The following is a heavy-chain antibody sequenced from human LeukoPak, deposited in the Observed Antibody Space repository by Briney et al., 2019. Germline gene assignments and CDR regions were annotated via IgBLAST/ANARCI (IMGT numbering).Heavy chain of an antibody. CDR3: AREVADYGGYYYYHYMDV. CDR1: GGSISSYY. CDR2: IYTSGSN. Sequence: SETLSLTCTVSGGSISSYYRSWIRQPAGKGLEWIGRIYTSGSNNYNPSLKSRVTMSVDTSKNQFSLKLNSVTAADTAMYYCAREVADYGGYYYYHYMDVWGKGTTVTISS. D-gene: IGHD4-23*01. V-gene: IGHV4-4*07. J-gene: IGHJ6*03.